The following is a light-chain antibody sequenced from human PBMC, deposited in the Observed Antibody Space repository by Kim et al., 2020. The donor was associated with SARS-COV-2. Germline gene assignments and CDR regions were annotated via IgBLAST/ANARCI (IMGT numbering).Light chain of an antibody. Sequence: GKTVTISCTRSSGRIDSYYVQWYQQRPGSSPITLIYEDDHRPSGVPDRFSGSIDLSSNSAPLTISGLKSEDEAHYYCQSYDSNSQVFGGGTQLTVL. CDR3: QSYDSNSQV. CDR1: SGRIDSYY. V-gene: IGLV6-57*01. J-gene: IGLJ3*02. CDR2: EDD.